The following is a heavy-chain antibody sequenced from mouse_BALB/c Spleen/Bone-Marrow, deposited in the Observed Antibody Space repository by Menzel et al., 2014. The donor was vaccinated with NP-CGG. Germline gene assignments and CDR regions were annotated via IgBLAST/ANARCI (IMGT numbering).Heavy chain of an antibody. CDR1: DYTFTSYW. Sequence: QVQLQQSGAELAKPGASVKMSCKVSDYTFTSYWIHWVKQRPGQGLEWIGYIDPRTAYTEYSQKFKDKATLTADKSSSPAYMQLSSVTSEDSAVYYCARYWDAYWGQGTLVTVSA. J-gene: IGHJ3*01. CDR2: IDPRTAYT. D-gene: IGHD4-1*01. V-gene: IGHV1-7*01. CDR3: ARYWDAY.